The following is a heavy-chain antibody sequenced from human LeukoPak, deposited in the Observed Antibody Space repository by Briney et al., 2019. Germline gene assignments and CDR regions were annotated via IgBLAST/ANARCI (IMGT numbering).Heavy chain of an antibody. CDR2: ISAYNGNT. CDR3: ARDPGRGYSSSWYVGVYYCYYYMDV. Sequence: GASVKVSCKASGYTFTSYGISWVRQAPGQGLEWMGWISAYNGNTNYAQKLQGRVTMTTDTSTSTAYMELRSLRSDDTAVYYCARDPGRGYSSSWYVGVYYCYYYMDVWGKGTTVTVSS. D-gene: IGHD6-13*01. V-gene: IGHV1-18*01. J-gene: IGHJ6*03. CDR1: GYTFTSYG.